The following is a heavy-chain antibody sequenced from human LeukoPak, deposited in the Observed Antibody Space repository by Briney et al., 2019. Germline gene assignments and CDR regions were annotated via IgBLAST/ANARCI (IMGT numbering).Heavy chain of an antibody. CDR3: ARDLDAAGENWFDP. CDR1: GGSITSSSYF. V-gene: IGHV4-39*07. D-gene: IGHD5-18*01. J-gene: IGHJ5*02. Sequence: SETLSLTCTVSGGSITSSSYFWGWIRQPPGKGLEWIGSIYYSGSTYYNPSLKSRVTISVDTSKNQFSLKLTSVTAADTAVYYCARDLDAAGENWFDPWGQGILVTVSS. CDR2: IYYSGST.